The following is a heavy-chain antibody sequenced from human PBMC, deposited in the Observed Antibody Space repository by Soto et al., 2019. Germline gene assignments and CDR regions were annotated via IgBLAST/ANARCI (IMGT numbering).Heavy chain of an antibody. Sequence: ASVKVSCKASGYTFTGYYMHWVRQAPGQGLEWMGWINPNSGGTNYAQKFQGRVTMTRDTSISTAYMELSRLRSDDTAVYYCARETIVVVPAAYYGMDVWGQGTTVPVYS. V-gene: IGHV1-2*02. CDR3: ARETIVVVPAAYYGMDV. D-gene: IGHD2-2*01. J-gene: IGHJ6*02. CDR2: INPNSGGT. CDR1: GYTFTGYY.